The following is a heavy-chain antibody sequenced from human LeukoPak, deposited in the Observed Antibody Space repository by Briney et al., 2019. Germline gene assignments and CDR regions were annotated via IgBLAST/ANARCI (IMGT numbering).Heavy chain of an antibody. CDR3: ARRARCGGDCYTFDY. D-gene: IGHD2-21*02. V-gene: IGHV4-59*08. CDR2: IYYSGST. CDR1: GGSFSGYY. J-gene: IGHJ4*02. Sequence: KPSETLSLTCAVYGGSFSGYYWSWIRQPPGKGLEWIGYIYYSGSTNYNPSLKSRVTISVDTSKNQFSLKLSSVTAADTAVYYCARRARCGGDCYTFDYWGQGTLVTVSS.